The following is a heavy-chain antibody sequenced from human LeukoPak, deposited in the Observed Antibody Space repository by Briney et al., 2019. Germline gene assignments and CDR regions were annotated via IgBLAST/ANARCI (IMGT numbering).Heavy chain of an antibody. CDR3: ARALNLLDPVTLDN. Sequence: GGSLRLSCAASGFTFSDYYMSWIRQAPGKGLEWVSYISSSGSTIYYADSVRGRFTISRDNAKNSLYLEMDSLRAEDTAVYYCARALNLLDPVTLDNWGQGTLVTVSS. CDR2: ISSSGSTI. D-gene: IGHD3/OR15-3a*01. J-gene: IGHJ4*02. V-gene: IGHV3-11*04. CDR1: GFTFSDYY.